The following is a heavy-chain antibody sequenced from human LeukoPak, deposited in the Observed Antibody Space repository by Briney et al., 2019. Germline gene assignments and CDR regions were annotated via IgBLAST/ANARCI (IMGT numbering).Heavy chain of an antibody. Sequence: SETLSLTCAVSGDSISSSNWWSWVRQPPGKGLEWIGEIYHSGTTNYNPSLKSRVTISVDKSKNQFSLKLNSVTAADTAVYYCARSISAMDRGAPYYWGQGTLVTVSS. J-gene: IGHJ4*02. CDR2: IYHSGTT. CDR1: GDSISSSNW. D-gene: IGHD3-10*01. V-gene: IGHV4-4*02. CDR3: ARSISAMDRGAPYY.